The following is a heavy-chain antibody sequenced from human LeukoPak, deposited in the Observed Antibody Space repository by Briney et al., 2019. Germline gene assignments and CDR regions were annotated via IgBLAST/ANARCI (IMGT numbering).Heavy chain of an antibody. V-gene: IGHV3-23*01. CDR3: AKDYEPLVGVHRWGDWFDP. Sequence: GGSLRLSCVGTGFTFSTYAMTWVRQASGKGLEWVSLISATGGSTYYADSVKGRFTISRDNIKNTLYLQMNSLRAEDTAVYYCAKDYEPLVGVHRWGDWFDPWGQGTLVTVSS. J-gene: IGHJ5*02. CDR2: ISATGGST. D-gene: IGHD1-26*01. CDR1: GFTFSTYA.